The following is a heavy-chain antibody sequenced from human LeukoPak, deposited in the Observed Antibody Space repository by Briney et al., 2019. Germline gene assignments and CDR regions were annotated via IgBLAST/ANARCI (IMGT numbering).Heavy chain of an antibody. V-gene: IGHV1-2*02. CDR2: INPNSGGT. J-gene: IGHJ5*02. D-gene: IGHD2-2*01. Sequence: GASVKVSCKASGYTFTGYYMHWVRQAPGQGLEWMGWINPNSGGTNYAQKFQGRVTMTRDTSISTAYMELSRLISDDTAVYYCARGSGYCSSTSCYGVNWFDPWGQGTLVTVSS. CDR3: ARGSGYCSSTSCYGVNWFDP. CDR1: GYTFTGYY.